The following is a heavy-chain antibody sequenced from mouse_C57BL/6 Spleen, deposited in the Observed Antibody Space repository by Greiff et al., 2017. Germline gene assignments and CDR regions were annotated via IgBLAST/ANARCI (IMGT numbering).Heavy chain of an antibody. V-gene: IGHV1-49*01. CDR2: FTMYSDAT. CDR1: YFAFMASS. CDR3: ARTGNYDQRGAMDY. D-gene: IGHD1-1*01. J-gene: IGHJ4*01. Sequence: LQESGAEFVRPGSSVKLSCKDSYFAFMASSMHWVKQRPGHGLEWIGSFTMYSDATEYSENFEGKATLTANTSSSTAYMELSRLTSEDSAVYSGARTGNYDQRGAMDYWGQGTSVTVSS.